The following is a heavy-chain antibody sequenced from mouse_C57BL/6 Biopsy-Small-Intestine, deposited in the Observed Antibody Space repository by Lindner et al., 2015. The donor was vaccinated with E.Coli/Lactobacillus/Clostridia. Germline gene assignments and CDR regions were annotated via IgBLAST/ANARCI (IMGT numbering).Heavy chain of an antibody. Sequence: VQLQESGGGLVKPGGSLKLSSAASGLTFSDYGMHWVRQAPEKGLEWVAYISSGSSTIYYADTVKGRFTISRDNAKNTLFLQMTSLRSEDTAMYYCAKDYYGSSYDYWGQGTTLTVSS. CDR1: GLTFSDYG. CDR2: ISSGSSTI. CDR3: AKDYYGSSYDY. J-gene: IGHJ2*01. D-gene: IGHD1-1*01. V-gene: IGHV5-17*01.